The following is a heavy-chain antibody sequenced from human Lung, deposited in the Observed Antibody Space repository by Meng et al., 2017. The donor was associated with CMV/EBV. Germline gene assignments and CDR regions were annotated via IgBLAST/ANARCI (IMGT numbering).Heavy chain of an antibody. CDR2: INQEGNWR. D-gene: IGHD3-22*01. Sequence: GGSXRLXCAASGFNVGTYWMTWVRQTPGKGLQWVANINQEGNWRAYVDSVKGRFTISRDNARNSVYLQMNSLRPEDTGVFYCARVPSSGYSPFDSWGPGNXVTVSS. CDR3: ARVPSSGYSPFDS. CDR1: GFNVGTYW. J-gene: IGHJ4*02. V-gene: IGHV3-7*04.